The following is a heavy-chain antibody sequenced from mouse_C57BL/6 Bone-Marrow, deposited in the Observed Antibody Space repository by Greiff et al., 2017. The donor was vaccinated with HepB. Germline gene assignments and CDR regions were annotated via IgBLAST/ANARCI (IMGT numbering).Heavy chain of an antibody. CDR1: GFSLTSYG. CDR3: ARKGDSSGYDYFDY. J-gene: IGHJ2*01. CDR2: IWSGGST. V-gene: IGHV2-2*01. D-gene: IGHD3-2*02. Sequence: QVQLKQSGPGLVQPSQSLSITCTVSGFSLTSYGVHWVRQSPGKGLEWLGVIWSGGSTDYNAAFISRLSISKDNSKSQVFFKMNSLQADDTAIYYCARKGDSSGYDYFDYWGQGTTLTVSS.